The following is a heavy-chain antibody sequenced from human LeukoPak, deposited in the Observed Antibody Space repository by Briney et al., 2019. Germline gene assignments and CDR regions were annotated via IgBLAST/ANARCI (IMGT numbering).Heavy chain of an antibody. D-gene: IGHD5-18*01. V-gene: IGHV1-2*02. CDR2: IKPNGGGT. CDR1: VYSFTGYY. CDR3: AVQVDTSMATGY. J-gene: IGHJ4*02. Sequence: GASVKVSCMHSVYSFTGYYMRWVRQAPGQGLEWKGWIKPNGGGTNYAQKLQGRVTTTRDTSLSTAYIELSRLRADGTPVYVAAVQVDTSMATGYWGQGNLVTVSS.